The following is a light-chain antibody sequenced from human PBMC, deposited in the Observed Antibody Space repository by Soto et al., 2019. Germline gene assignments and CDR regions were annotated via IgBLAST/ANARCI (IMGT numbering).Light chain of an antibody. CDR2: AAS. V-gene: IGKV1-39*01. Sequence: DIQMTQSPSSLSASVGDRVTITCRASQSIGIYLNWYQQEPGKAPKLLIYAASTLQSGVPLRFSGSGSGTDFTLSIGSLQPEDFATYFCQHSYSTPFTFGPGTKGDIK. CDR1: QSIGIY. J-gene: IGKJ3*01. CDR3: QHSYSTPFT.